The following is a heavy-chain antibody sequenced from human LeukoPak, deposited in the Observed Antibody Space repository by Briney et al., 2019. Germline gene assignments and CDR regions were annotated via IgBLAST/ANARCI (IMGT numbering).Heavy chain of an antibody. V-gene: IGHV1-18*01. D-gene: IGHD3-9*01. Sequence: ASVKVSCKASGGTFSSYGISWVRQAPGQGLEWMGWISAYNGNTNYAQKLQGRVTMTTDTSTSTAYMELRSLRSDDTAVYYCARAPDGLRYFDWPPGPFDYWGQGTLVTVSS. CDR3: ARAPDGLRYFDWPPGPFDY. CDR1: GGTFSSYG. J-gene: IGHJ4*02. CDR2: ISAYNGNT.